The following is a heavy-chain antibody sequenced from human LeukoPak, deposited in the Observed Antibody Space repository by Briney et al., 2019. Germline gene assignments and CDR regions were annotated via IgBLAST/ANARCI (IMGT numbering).Heavy chain of an antibody. D-gene: IGHD3-22*01. J-gene: IGHJ4*02. V-gene: IGHV4-59*08. Sequence: PSETLSLTCTVSGASISSYYWSWIWQPPGKGVEWIGYIHYSEGTRYNPSLKSRVTISVDTSKNQFSLNLSSVTAADTAVYYCARQYYYYSIDSWGQGTLVTVSS. CDR2: IHYSEGT. CDR1: GASISSYY. CDR3: ARQYYYYSIDS.